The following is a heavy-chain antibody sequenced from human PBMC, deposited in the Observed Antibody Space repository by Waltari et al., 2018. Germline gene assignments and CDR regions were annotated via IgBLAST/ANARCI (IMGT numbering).Heavy chain of an antibody. CDR3: AIVDVFGAYITHIRYYGMNV. J-gene: IGHJ6*02. Sequence: QVQLVQSGAEVKKPGSSVKLSCKASGYTFSASGISWVRHAPGQGVEWMGWVGGYKGHTSYEQGFQGRVTMTRHRSTSTAYVEGKSLRSDDTAVYWCAIVDVFGAYITHIRYYGMNVWGQGTTVTVSS. CDR1: GYTFSASG. CDR2: VGGYKGHT. V-gene: IGHV1-18*01. D-gene: IGHD3-3*01.